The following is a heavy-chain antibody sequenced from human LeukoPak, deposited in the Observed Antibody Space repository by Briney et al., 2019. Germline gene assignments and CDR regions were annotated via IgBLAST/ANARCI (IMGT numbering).Heavy chain of an antibody. V-gene: IGHV4-59*12. CDR1: GGFISSYY. CDR3: ARDVYACSNGVCYRDRFDY. D-gene: IGHD2-8*01. CDR2: IYYSGST. Sequence: SETLSLTCTVSGGFISSYYWSWIQQTPGKGLEWIGSIYYSGSTYYNPSLKSRVTISVDTSKNQFSLKLSSVTAADTAVYYCARDVYACSNGVCYRDRFDYWGQGTLVTVSS. J-gene: IGHJ4*02.